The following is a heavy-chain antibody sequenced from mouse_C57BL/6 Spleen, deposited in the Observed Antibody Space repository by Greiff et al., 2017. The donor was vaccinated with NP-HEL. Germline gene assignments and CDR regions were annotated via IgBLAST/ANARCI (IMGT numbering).Heavy chain of an antibody. CDR3: TRESHYDYDLFAY. D-gene: IGHD2-4*01. Sequence: EVQRVESGEGLVKPGGSLKLSCAASGFTFSSYAMSWVRQTPEKRLEWVAYISSGGDYIYYADTVKGRFTISRDNARNTLDLKMSSLKSEDTAMYYCTRESHYDYDLFAYWGQGTLVTVSA. CDR2: ISSGGDYI. V-gene: IGHV5-9-1*02. J-gene: IGHJ3*01. CDR1: GFTFSSYA.